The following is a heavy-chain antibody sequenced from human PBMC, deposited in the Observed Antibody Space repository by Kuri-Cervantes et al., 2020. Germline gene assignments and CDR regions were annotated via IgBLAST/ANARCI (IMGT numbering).Heavy chain of an antibody. V-gene: IGHV3-23*01. CDR2: ISGSGGST. CDR3: ARGEHWPNNWLDP. J-gene: IGHJ5*02. Sequence: GGSLRLSCAASGFPFSSYAMSWVRQAPGKGLEWVSAISGSGGSTYYPDSVKGRFTTSRENTKSTLYLQMNSLRAEDTAVYYCARGEHWPNNWLDPWGQGTLVTVSS. CDR1: GFPFSSYA. D-gene: IGHD1/OR15-1a*01.